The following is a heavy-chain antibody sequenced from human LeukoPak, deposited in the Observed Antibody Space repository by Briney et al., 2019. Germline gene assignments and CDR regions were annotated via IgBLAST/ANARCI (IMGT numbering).Heavy chain of an antibody. J-gene: IGHJ4*02. V-gene: IGHV4-38-2*01. D-gene: IGHD1-26*01. CDR3: AQTESSGIVGATTQFDY. Sequence: KTSETLSLTCAVSGYSISSGYYWGWIRQPPRGGLEWIGSVYHSGSTYYNPSLKSRVTISVDTSKNQFSLKLKSVTAADTAVYFCAQTESSGIVGATTQFDYWGQGTLVTVSS. CDR1: GYSISSGYY. CDR2: VYHSGST.